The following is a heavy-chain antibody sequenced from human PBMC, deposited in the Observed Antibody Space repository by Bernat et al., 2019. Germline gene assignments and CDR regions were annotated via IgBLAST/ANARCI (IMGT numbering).Heavy chain of an antibody. CDR1: GFAFNSYI. V-gene: IGHV3-23*01. CDR2: ISCSGGST. D-gene: IGHD6-19*01. J-gene: IGHJ4*02. CDR3: VKGVRIEVAGNFDY. Sequence: EVQLLESGGGLVQPGGSLRLSFAASGFAFNSYIMSWVRQAPGKGLEWVSIISCSGGSTSYADSVKGRFTISRDNSKHTVFLQMNNLRAEDTAVYYCVKGVRIEVAGNFDYWGQGTLVTVSS.